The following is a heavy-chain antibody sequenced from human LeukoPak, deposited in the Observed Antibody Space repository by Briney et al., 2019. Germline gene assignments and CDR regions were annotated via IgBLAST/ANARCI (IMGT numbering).Heavy chain of an antibody. CDR1: GGSISSYY. CDR2: IYYSGST. Sequence: SETLSLTCTVSGGSISSYYWSWIRQPPGKGLEWIGYIYYSGSTNYNPPLKSRVTISVDTSKNQFSLKLSSVTAADTAVYYCARDQQDAFDIWGQGTMVTVSS. CDR3: ARDQQDAFDI. D-gene: IGHD2-2*01. J-gene: IGHJ3*02. V-gene: IGHV4-59*12.